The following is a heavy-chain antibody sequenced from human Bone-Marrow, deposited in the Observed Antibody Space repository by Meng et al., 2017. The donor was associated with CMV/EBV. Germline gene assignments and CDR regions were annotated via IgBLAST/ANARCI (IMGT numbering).Heavy chain of an antibody. J-gene: IGHJ5*02. CDR1: GFTFSGSA. V-gene: IGHV3-73*01. CDR3: ARGKVDCSSTSCYGWFDP. D-gene: IGHD2-2*01. Sequence: GGSLRLSCAASGFTFSGSAMHWVRQASGKGLEWVGRIRSKANSYATAYAASVKGRFTISRDDSKNTAYLQMNSLKTEDTAVYYCARGKVDCSSTSCYGWFDPWGQGTLVTVAS. CDR2: IRSKANSYAT.